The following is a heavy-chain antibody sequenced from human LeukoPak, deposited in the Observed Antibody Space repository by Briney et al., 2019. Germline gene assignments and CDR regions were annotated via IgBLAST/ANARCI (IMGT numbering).Heavy chain of an antibody. J-gene: IGHJ6*03. Sequence: ASVKVSCKASGYTFTSYDINWVRQATGQGLEWMGWMNPNSGNTGYAQKFQGRVTTTRNTSISTAYMELSSLRSEDTAVYYCARGAIDFWTLGYYYYMDVWGKGTTVTVSS. V-gene: IGHV1-8*03. CDR3: ARGAIDFWTLGYYYYMDV. CDR1: GYTFTSYD. D-gene: IGHD3/OR15-3a*01. CDR2: MNPNSGNT.